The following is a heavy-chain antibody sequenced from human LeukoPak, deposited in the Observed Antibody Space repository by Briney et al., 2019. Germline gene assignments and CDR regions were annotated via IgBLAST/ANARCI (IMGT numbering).Heavy chain of an antibody. J-gene: IGHJ4*02. CDR1: GYSFTSYD. CDR3: ARRVAAGGTCMGY. CDR2: MNPNSGNT. Sequence: ASVKVSCKASGYSFTSYDINWVRQATGQGLEWMGWMNPNSGNTGSAQKIQGRVTMTRNTSISTAYMELSNLRSEDTAVYYCARRVAAGGTCMGYWGQGTLVTVSS. V-gene: IGHV1-8*01. D-gene: IGHD6-13*01.